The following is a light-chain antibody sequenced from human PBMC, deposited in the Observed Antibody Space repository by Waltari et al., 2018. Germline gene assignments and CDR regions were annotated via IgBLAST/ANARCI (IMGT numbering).Light chain of an antibody. CDR1: QSLLHRNGYNY. V-gene: IGKV2-28*01. Sequence: DIVMTQSPLSLPVTPGEPASISCRSSQSLLHRNGYNYLDWYLQKPGQSPQLLIYLGSNRASGVPERFSGSGSGTDFTLHISRVEAEDFGIYYCMQSLQTSITFGQGTRLEIK. CDR3: MQSLQTSIT. J-gene: IGKJ5*01. CDR2: LGS.